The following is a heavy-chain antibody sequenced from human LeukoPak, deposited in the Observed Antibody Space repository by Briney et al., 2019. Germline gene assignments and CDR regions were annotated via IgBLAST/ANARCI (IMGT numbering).Heavy chain of an antibody. D-gene: IGHD6-13*01. CDR1: GGPNTSQY. Sequence: PSETLSLTCSVSGGPNTSQYWSWIRQPPGKGLEWIGFVYYIGTTRYNPSLKSRVTMSVDTTRNQFSLNLNSVTAADTAVYFCARDRGIASALDVWGKGTTVTVSS. J-gene: IGHJ6*04. V-gene: IGHV4-59*11. CDR2: VYYIGTT. CDR3: ARDRGIASALDV.